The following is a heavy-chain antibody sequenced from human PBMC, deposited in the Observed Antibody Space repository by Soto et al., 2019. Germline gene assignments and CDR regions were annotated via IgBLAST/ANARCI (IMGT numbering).Heavy chain of an antibody. CDR1: GGTFSSYA. J-gene: IGHJ4*02. CDR3: ASAYWLYYFDY. V-gene: IGHV1-69*01. D-gene: IGHD2-8*02. CDR2: FIPIFGTA. Sequence: QVQLVQSGAEVKKPGSSVKVSCKASGGTFSSYAISWVRQAPGQGREWMGGFIPIFGTANYAQNFQGRVTITADESTSTAYMELRSLRSEDTAVYYCASAYWLYYFDYWGQGTLVTVSS.